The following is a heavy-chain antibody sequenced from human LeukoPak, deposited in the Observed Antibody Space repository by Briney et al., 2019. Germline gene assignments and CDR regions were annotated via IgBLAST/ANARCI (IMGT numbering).Heavy chain of an antibody. J-gene: IGHJ3*01. CDR3: ARDIRGRSDRRGHFHVGRAFDL. CDR2: IDYDGSST. D-gene: IGHD3-22*01. CDR1: GFTFSSYW. V-gene: IGHV3-74*01. Sequence: GSLRLSCSASGFTFSSYWMHWVRQAPGKGLVWVSRIDYDGSSTTSAASVRGRFTTSRDNAKNTLFLQMNSLRAEDTAVYYCARDIRGRSDRRGHFHVGRAFDLWGQGTMVTVSS.